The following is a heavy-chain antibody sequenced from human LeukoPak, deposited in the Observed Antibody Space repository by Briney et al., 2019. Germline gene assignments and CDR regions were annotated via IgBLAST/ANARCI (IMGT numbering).Heavy chain of an antibody. V-gene: IGHV3-30*04. CDR2: ISYDGSNK. J-gene: IGHJ4*02. CDR1: GFTFSSYA. D-gene: IGHD1-26*01. CDR3: ARVGPSRSYGFDS. Sequence: GGSLRLSCAASGFTFSSYAMHWVRQAPGKGREGVAVISYDGSNKYYADSVKGRFTISRDNSKNTLYLQMNSLRAEDTAVYYCARVGPSRSYGFDSWGQGTLVTVSS.